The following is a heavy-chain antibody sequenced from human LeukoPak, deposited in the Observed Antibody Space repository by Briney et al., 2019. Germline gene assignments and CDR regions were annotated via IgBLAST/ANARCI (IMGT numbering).Heavy chain of an antibody. D-gene: IGHD1-26*01. V-gene: IGHV1-18*01. CDR3: AGVATMTLYYYYGMDV. Sequence: WASVKVSCKASGYTFTSYGISWVRQAPGQGLEWMGWISAYNGNTNYAQKLQGRVTMTTDTSTSTAYMELRSLRSDDTAVYYCAGVATMTLYYYYGMDVWGQGTTVTVSS. CDR2: ISAYNGNT. CDR1: GYTFTSYG. J-gene: IGHJ6*02.